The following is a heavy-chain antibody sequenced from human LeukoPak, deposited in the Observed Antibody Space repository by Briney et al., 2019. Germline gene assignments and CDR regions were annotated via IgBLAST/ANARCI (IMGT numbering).Heavy chain of an antibody. D-gene: IGHD6-19*01. CDR2: INHSGST. J-gene: IGHJ3*02. CDR1: GGSFSGYY. CDR3: ARISGSLDAFDI. V-gene: IGHV4-34*01. Sequence: SETLSLTCAVYGGSFSGYYWSWIRQPPGKGLEWIGEINHSGSTNYNPSLKSRVTISVDTSKNQFSLKLSSVTAADTAVYYCARISGSLDAFDIWGQGIMVTVSS.